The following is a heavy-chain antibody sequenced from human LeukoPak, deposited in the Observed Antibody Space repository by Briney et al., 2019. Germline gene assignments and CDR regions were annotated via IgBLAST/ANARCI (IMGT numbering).Heavy chain of an antibody. CDR3: ARSLYGSGWYNLDI. D-gene: IGHD6-19*01. Sequence: PSGTLSLTCAVSGASISSSNWWSWVRQPPGKGLEWIGEIYHSGTTNYNPSLKSRVTMSVDKSKNQFSLKLTSVTATDTAVYYCARSLYGSGWYNLDIWGQGTMVTVSS. J-gene: IGHJ3*02. CDR1: GASISSSNW. CDR2: IYHSGTT. V-gene: IGHV4-4*02.